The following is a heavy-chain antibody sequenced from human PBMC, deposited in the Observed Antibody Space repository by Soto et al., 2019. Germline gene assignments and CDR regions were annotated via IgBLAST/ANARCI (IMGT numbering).Heavy chain of an antibody. CDR3: ARAPKYYYDSSGYYFGY. D-gene: IGHD3-22*01. CDR1: GYTFTSYG. J-gene: IGHJ4*02. V-gene: IGHV1-18*01. CDR2: ISAYNGNT. Sequence: QVQLVQSGAEVKKPGASVKVSCKASGYTFTSYGISWVRQAPGQGLEWMGWISAYNGNTNYAQKLQGRVTMTTDTATSTAYMELRSLRSDDTAVYYCARAPKYYYDSSGYYFGYWGQGTLVTVSS.